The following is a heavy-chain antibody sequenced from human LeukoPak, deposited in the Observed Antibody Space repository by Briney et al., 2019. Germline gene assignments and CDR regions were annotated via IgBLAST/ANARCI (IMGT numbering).Heavy chain of an antibody. CDR2: IYSGGSP. Sequence: GGSLRLSCAASGFTVTSTYMSWVRQAPGKGLEWVSVIYSGGSPYYADSVKGRFTISRDNSKNTLYLQMSSLRAEDTAAYYCANPRSSGWNHDYWGQGTLVTVSS. CDR1: GFTVTSTY. D-gene: IGHD6-19*01. CDR3: ANPRSSGWNHDY. V-gene: IGHV3-53*01. J-gene: IGHJ4*02.